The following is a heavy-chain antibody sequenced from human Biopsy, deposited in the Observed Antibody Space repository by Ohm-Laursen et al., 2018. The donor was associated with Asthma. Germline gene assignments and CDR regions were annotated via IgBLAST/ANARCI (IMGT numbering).Heavy chain of an antibody. CDR2: MSFDGRQT. D-gene: IGHD3-3*01. V-gene: IGHV3-30*18. Sequence: SLRLSSAASGFSFNSYGMHWVRQAPGKGLEWVAVMSFDGRQTYYADSVKGRFTISRDNSKNTLYLQMNSLRAEDTAVYYCAKERYYDFWSGYPIWGQGTMVTVSS. CDR1: GFSFNSYG. CDR3: AKERYYDFWSGYPI. J-gene: IGHJ3*02.